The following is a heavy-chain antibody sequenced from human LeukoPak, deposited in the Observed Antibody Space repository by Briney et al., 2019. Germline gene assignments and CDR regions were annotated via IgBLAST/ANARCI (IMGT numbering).Heavy chain of an antibody. V-gene: IGHV5-51*04. Sequence: GESLKISCKGSGYSFTSYWIGWVRQMPGKGLEWMGISYPGDSDTRYSPSFQGQVTISADKPLSPPYLQWSSLKASDTAMYYCARTGSSGWSFDYWGQGTLVTVSS. CDR2: SYPGDSDT. CDR3: ARTGSSGWSFDY. D-gene: IGHD6-19*01. CDR1: GYSFTSYW. J-gene: IGHJ4*02.